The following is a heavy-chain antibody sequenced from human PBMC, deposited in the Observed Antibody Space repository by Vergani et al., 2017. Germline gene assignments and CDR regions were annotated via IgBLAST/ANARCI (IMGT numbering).Heavy chain of an antibody. CDR2: TWYDGNNK. D-gene: IGHD1-14*01. J-gene: IGHJ5*02. V-gene: IGHV3-33*01. Sequence: QVQLVESGGGVVQPGRSLRLSCAASGFTFNQYGMHWVRQAPGKGLEWVAVTWYDGNNKQYADSVKGRFTISRDKSKSTMYLLMNSLRDEDTGVYYCARDLRLLYNRFDPWGQGTLVTVSS. CDR1: GFTFNQYG. CDR3: ARDLRLLYNRFDP.